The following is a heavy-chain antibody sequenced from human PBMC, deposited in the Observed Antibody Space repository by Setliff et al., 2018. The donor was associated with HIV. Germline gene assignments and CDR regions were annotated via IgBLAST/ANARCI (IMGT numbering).Heavy chain of an antibody. V-gene: IGHV4-31*03. CDR2: IYYSGST. D-gene: IGHD4-17*01. CDR1: GGSISSGGYY. CDR3: AREIYGGNSRPFDY. Sequence: SETLSLTCTVSGGSISSGGYYWSWIRQHPGKGLEWIGYIYYSGSTYYNPSLKSRVTISVDTSKNQFSLKLSSVTAADTAVYHCAREIYGGNSRPFDYWGQGTLVTVSS. J-gene: IGHJ4*02.